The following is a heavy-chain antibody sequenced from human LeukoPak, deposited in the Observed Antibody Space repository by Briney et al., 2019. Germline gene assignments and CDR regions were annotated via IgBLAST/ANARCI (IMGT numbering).Heavy chain of an antibody. CDR1: GFTFSDYY. Sequence: GGSLRLSCAASGFTFSDYYMSWIRRAPGKGLEWVSYISSSSGTIYYADSVKGRFTISRDNAKNSLYLQMNSLRAEDTAVYYCARTRETFSGYMDVWGKGTTVTVSS. J-gene: IGHJ6*03. D-gene: IGHD3-10*01. V-gene: IGHV3-11*01. CDR2: ISSSSGTI. CDR3: ARTRETFSGYMDV.